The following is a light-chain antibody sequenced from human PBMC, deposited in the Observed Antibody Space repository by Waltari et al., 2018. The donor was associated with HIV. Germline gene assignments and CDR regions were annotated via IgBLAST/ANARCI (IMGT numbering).Light chain of an antibody. CDR3: ASYSTITSLYV. J-gene: IGLJ1*01. Sequence: QSALAQPASVSGSPGQSITISCAGAVVDSGPEIYVSWYQPHPGRAPRLIIYMLARRPSGVSDLFSGSSSGMSATLTISGLQSDDEAHYYCASYSTITSLYVCGTGTRVTVL. CDR2: MLA. CDR1: VVDSGPEIY. V-gene: IGLV2-14*01.